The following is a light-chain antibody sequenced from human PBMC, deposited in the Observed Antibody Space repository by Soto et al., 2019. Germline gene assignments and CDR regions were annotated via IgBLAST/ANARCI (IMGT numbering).Light chain of an antibody. CDR3: QQRASWPYS. J-gene: IGKJ2*03. CDR1: HDVSVS. CDR2: DAS. V-gene: IGKV3-11*01. Sequence: EIVLTQSADPLSLSPGEGATLSCRASHDVSVSLVWYRQRPGQSPRLLIHDASNRATGISARFSGSGSGTDFTLTIGSLVPDGSALDYCQQRASWPYSSGLWTKVEFK.